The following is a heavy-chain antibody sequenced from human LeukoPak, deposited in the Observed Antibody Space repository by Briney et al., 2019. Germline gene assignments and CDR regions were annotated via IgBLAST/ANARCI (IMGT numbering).Heavy chain of an antibody. Sequence: GRSLRLSCAASGFTFSSYAMSWVRQAPGEGLEWVSAISGSGGSTYYADSVKGRFTISRDNSKNTLYLQMNSLRAEDTAVYYCAKDLADILTGYYDAFDIWGQGTMVTVSS. D-gene: IGHD3-9*01. CDR2: ISGSGGST. V-gene: IGHV3-23*01. J-gene: IGHJ3*02. CDR3: AKDLADILTGYYDAFDI. CDR1: GFTFSSYA.